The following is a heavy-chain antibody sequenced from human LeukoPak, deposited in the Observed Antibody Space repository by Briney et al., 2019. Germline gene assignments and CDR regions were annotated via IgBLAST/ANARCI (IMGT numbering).Heavy chain of an antibody. V-gene: IGHV3-11*04. CDR3: ARDSSGQDGGNRH. CDR1: GFTFSDYY. J-gene: IGHJ4*02. D-gene: IGHD4-23*01. Sequence: GGSLRLSCAASGFTFSDYYMSWIRQAPGKGLEWVSYISSGSSTIYYADSVKGRFTISRDNAKNSLYLQMNGLRAEDTAVYYCARDSSGQDGGNRHWGQGTLVTVSS. CDR2: ISSGSSTI.